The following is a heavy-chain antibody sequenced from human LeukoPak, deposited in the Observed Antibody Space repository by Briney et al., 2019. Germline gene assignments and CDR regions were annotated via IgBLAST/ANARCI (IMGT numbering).Heavy chain of an antibody. J-gene: IGHJ3*02. CDR2: IKQDGSEK. CDR3: ARDLAGPPQEAFDI. CDR1: GFTFSSYW. V-gene: IGHV3-7*01. Sequence: GGSLRLSCAASGFTFSSYWMSWVRQAPGKGLEWVANIKQDGSEKYYVDSVKGRFTTSRDNAKNSLYLQMNSLRAEDTAVYYCARDLAGPPQEAFDIWGQGTMVTVSS.